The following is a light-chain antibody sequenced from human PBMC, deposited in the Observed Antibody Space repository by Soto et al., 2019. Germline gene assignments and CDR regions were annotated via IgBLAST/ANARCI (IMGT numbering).Light chain of an antibody. V-gene: IGKV3-20*01. CDR2: GAS. CDR1: QSVSTSY. Sequence: DIVLTQSPGTLSLSQGDRATLSCRASQSVSTSYLAWYQQKPGQAPRLLIYGASNRATGIPDRFSGSGSATDFTLTISRLEPEDFALYYCQQYGSSPITFGQGTRLEIK. J-gene: IGKJ5*01. CDR3: QQYGSSPIT.